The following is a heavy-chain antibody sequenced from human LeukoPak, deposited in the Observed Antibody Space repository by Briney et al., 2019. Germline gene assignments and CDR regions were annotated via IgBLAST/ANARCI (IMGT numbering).Heavy chain of an antibody. CDR3: ARALGYCSSTSCYEADYYYYYMDV. V-gene: IGHV4-59*01. CDR1: GGSISSYY. CDR2: IYYSGST. D-gene: IGHD2-2*01. Sequence: PSETLSLTCTVSGGSISSYYWSWIRQPPGKGLEWMGYIYYSGSTNYNPPLKSRVTISVNTSKTQFSLRLSSVTAAATAVYYCARALGYCSSTSCYEADYYYYYMDVWGKGTTVTVSS. J-gene: IGHJ6*03.